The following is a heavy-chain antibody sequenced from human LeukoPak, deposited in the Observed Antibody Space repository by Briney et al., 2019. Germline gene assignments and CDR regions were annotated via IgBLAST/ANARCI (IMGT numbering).Heavy chain of an antibody. CDR1: GFTFSDFG. CDR2: ISYDGAYT. V-gene: IGHV3-30*18. CDR3: AQEVHDHIWGRSHVNNFDP. Sequence: GRSPRLSCEVSGFTFSDFGMHWVRQAPGRGLEWLGFISYDGAYTHTTKSLKGRFTITRDNANNTLSLQMTSLRPEDTAVYYCAQEVHDHIWGRSHVNNFDPWGQGTLVTVSS. D-gene: IGHD3-16*01. J-gene: IGHJ5*02.